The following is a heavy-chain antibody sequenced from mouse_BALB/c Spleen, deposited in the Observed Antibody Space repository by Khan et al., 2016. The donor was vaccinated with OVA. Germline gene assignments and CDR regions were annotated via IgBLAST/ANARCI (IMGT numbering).Heavy chain of an antibody. CDR1: GFTFSNYW. V-gene: IGHV6-6*02. J-gene: IGHJ2*01. CDR2: IRLKSDDYVT. CDR3: WILL. Sequence: EVKVEESGGGLVQPGGSMKLSCVASGFTFSNYWMNWVRQSPEKGPEWVAEIRLKSDDYVTNYAETVKGRFNISRDDSKSSVYLQLNNLSAADTGSYYCWILLWGQGTTLTVSS.